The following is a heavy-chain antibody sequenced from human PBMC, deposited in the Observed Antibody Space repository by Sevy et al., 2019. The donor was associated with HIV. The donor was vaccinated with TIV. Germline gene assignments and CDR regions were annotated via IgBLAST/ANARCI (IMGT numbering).Heavy chain of an antibody. CDR2: IKQGGSET. CDR3: ASAGVVIEKDAFDF. J-gene: IGHJ3*01. V-gene: IGHV3-7*01. Sequence: GGSLRLSCAASEFTFGDYWLTWVRQVPGKGLEWVANIKQGGSETYYADSVKGRFSISRDNAKNSLYLQMNSLRAEDTAVYYCASAGVVIEKDAFDFWGQGTMVTVSS. D-gene: IGHD3-3*01. CDR1: EFTFGDYW.